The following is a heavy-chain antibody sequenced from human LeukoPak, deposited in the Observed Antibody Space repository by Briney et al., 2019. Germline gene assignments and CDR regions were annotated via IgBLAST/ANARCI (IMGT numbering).Heavy chain of an antibody. J-gene: IGHJ4*02. D-gene: IGHD3-22*01. CDR3: VKDYYDSSGYPSRGGFDY. V-gene: IGHV3-64D*09. CDR1: GFTFSSYA. Sequence: PGGSLRLSCAASGFTFSSYAMHWVRQAPGKGLEYVSAISSNGGSTYYADSVKGRFTISRDNSKNTLYLQMSSLRAEDTAVYYCVKDYYDSSGYPSRGGFDYWGQGTLVTVSS. CDR2: ISSNGGST.